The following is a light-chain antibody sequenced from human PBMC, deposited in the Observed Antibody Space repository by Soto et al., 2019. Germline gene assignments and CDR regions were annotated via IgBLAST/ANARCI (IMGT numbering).Light chain of an antibody. V-gene: IGLV2-14*01. CDR2: EVS. J-gene: IGLJ3*02. CDR3: SSYTSSSTRS. Sequence: QSALTQPASVSGSPGQSITISCTGTSSDVGGYNYVSWYQQHPGKAPKLMIYEVSNRPSGVSNRFSGSKSGNTASLTISGLQAEDEADYYCSSYTSSSTRSFGGGTKVTVL. CDR1: SSDVGGYNY.